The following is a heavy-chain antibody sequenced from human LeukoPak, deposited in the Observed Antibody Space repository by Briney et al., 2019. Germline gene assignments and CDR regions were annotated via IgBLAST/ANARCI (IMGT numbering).Heavy chain of an antibody. CDR3: ARSWVAGYGTVLDH. D-gene: IGHD6-19*01. J-gene: IGHJ4*02. Sequence: GESLKISCKGFGYSFTSYWIGWVRQMPGKGLEWMGIIYPGDSDTRYSPPFQGQVTISVDKSTTTAYLQWSSLMASDTAMYYCARSWVAGYGTVLDHWGQGTLVTVSS. CDR1: GYSFTSYW. CDR2: IYPGDSDT. V-gene: IGHV5-51*01.